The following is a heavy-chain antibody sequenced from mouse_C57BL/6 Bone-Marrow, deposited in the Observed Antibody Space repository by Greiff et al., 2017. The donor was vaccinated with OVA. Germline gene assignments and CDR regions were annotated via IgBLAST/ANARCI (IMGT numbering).Heavy chain of an antibody. J-gene: IGHJ2*01. Sequence: QVQLQQSGPELVKPGASVKLSCKASGYTFTSYDINWVKQRPGQGLEWIGWIYPGGGSTKYNEKFKGKATLTVDTSSSTAYMELRSLTSEDSAVYFCARRDNDDGTLDYWGQGTTVTVSS. CDR1: GYTFTSYD. CDR2: IYPGGGST. V-gene: IGHV1-85*01. D-gene: IGHD2-12*01. CDR3: ARRDNDDGTLDY.